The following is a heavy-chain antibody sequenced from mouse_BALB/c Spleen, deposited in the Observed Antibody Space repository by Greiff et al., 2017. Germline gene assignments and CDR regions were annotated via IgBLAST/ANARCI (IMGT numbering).Heavy chain of an antibody. CDR3: ARYHYDTWVDY. Sequence: EVQLQQSGPELVKPGASVKISCKASGYSFTGYYMHWVKQSHVKSLEWIGRINPYNGATSYNQNFKDKASLTVDKSSSTAYMELHSLTSEDSAVYYCARYHYDTWVDYWGQGTSVTVSS. V-gene: IGHV1-31*01. CDR1: GYSFTGYY. J-gene: IGHJ4*01. D-gene: IGHD2-4*01. CDR2: INPYNGAT.